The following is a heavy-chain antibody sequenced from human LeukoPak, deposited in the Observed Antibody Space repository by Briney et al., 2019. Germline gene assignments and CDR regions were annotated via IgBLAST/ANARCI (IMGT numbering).Heavy chain of an antibody. CDR1: GGTFTGYA. V-gene: IGHV1-69*13. J-gene: IGHJ4*02. CDR3: ASVISYYDLLTGFHNVNYFDF. CDR2: SIPVFGTP. Sequence: GASVKVSCKASGGTFTGYALSWVRQAPGQGLEWMGGSIPVFGTPTYAQNFQGRITITADESTSTAYMVLSSLRSEDTAVYYCASVISYYDLLTGFHNVNYFDFWGQGTLVTVSS. D-gene: IGHD3-9*01.